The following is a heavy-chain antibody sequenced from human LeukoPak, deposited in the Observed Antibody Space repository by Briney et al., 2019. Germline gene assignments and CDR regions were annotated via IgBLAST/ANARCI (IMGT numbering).Heavy chain of an antibody. Sequence: GKSLRLSCAASGFTVSRYWMHWVRQAPGKGLVWVARINVEGNYIDYAESVEGRFTISRDSAMNTLYLQMNSVRAEDTAVYSCARDLTGPYDHWGQGTLVTVSS. CDR3: ARDLTGPYDH. D-gene: IGHD3-22*01. CDR2: INVEGNYI. CDR1: GFTVSRYW. V-gene: IGHV3-74*01. J-gene: IGHJ4*02.